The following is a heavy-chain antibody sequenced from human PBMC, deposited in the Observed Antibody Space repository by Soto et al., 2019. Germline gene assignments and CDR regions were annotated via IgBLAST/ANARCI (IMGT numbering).Heavy chain of an antibody. CDR2: IYYSGST. CDR3: ARINYYGSGSYASMVYYYMDV. CDR1: GGSISSGGYY. J-gene: IGHJ6*03. V-gene: IGHV4-31*02. D-gene: IGHD3-10*01. Sequence: SETLSLTCTVSGGSISSGGYYWSWIRQHPGKGLEWIGYIYYSGSTYYNPSLKSRVTISVDTSKNQFSLKLSSVTAADTAVYYCARINYYGSGSYASMVYYYMDVWGKGTTVTVSS.